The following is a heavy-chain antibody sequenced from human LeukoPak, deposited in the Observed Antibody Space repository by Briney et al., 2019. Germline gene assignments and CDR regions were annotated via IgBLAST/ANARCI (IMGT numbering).Heavy chain of an antibody. CDR3: AKAGRSGWYPGWPFDI. J-gene: IGHJ3*02. V-gene: IGHV3-53*01. Sequence: GGSLRLSCAASGLTVSSNYMSWVRQAPGKGLEWVSVIYSGGRTYYADSVKGRFTISRDNSKNTLYLQMNSLRAEDTAVYYCAKAGRSGWYPGWPFDIWGQGTMVTVSS. CDR2: IYSGGRT. CDR1: GLTVSSNY. D-gene: IGHD6-19*01.